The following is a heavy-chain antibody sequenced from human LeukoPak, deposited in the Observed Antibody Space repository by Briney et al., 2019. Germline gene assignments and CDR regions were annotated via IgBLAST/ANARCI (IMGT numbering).Heavy chain of an antibody. CDR1: GFTFSSYA. D-gene: IGHD2-15*01. CDR3: AKARYCSGGSCYFDY. CDR2: ISGSGGST. Sequence: GRSLRLSCAASGFTFSSYAMTWVRQAPGKGLEWVSAISGSGGSTYYADSVKGRFTISRDNSKNTLYLQMNSLRAEDTAIYYCAKARYCSGGSCYFDYWGQGTLVTVSS. V-gene: IGHV3-23*01. J-gene: IGHJ4*02.